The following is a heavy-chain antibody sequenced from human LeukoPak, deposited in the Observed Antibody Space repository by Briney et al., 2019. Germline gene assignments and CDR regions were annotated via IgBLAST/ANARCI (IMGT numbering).Heavy chain of an antibody. CDR2: IYYSGST. J-gene: IGHJ4*02. D-gene: IGHD1-26*01. V-gene: IGHV4-59*01. CDR1: GGSISPYY. Sequence: SETLSLTCTVSGGSISPYYWSWIRQPPGMGLEWIGYIYYSGSTTYNPSLKSRVTISVDTSKNQSSLKLNSVTAADAAVYYCARIGNSGSYYTLFDYWGQGTLVTVSS. CDR3: ARIGNSGSYYTLFDY.